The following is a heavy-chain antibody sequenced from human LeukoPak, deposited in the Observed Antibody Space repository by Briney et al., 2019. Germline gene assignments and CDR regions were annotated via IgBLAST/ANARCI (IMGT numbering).Heavy chain of an antibody. J-gene: IGHJ4*02. D-gene: IGHD6-19*01. CDR3: AAGARGSAPFDY. Sequence: RGSLRLSCGASGFTFSDYLMDWVRQTPGKGLEWVARIRVKASSYTTEYAASVEGRFIISRDDSKSSLYLQMNSLKSEDTAVYYCAAGARGSAPFDYWGQGTPVTVSS. CDR1: GFTFSDYL. CDR2: IRVKASSYTT. V-gene: IGHV3-72*01.